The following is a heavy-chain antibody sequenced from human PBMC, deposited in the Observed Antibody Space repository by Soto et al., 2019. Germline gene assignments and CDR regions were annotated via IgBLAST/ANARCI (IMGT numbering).Heavy chain of an antibody. D-gene: IGHD3-9*01. CDR1: GYTFTSYD. J-gene: IGHJ6*02. CDR3: ARGGLRYFDWLQTYYYGMDV. Sequence: QVQLVQSGAEVKKPGASVKVSCKASGYTFTSYDINWVRQATGQGLEWMGWMNPNSGNTGYAQKFQGRVTMTRNTSSSIADMELGSLRSEDTAVYYCARGGLRYFDWLQTYYYGMDVWVQGTTVTVSS. V-gene: IGHV1-8*01. CDR2: MNPNSGNT.